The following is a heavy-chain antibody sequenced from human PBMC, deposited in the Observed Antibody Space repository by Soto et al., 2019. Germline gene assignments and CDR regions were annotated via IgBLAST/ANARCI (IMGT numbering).Heavy chain of an antibody. CDR3: AKERLEYDRGYSYGYGSCYFDL. D-gene: IGHD5-18*01. J-gene: IGHJ2*01. CDR2: ISASGGST. CDR1: GFTFSSYA. V-gene: IGHV3-23*01. Sequence: EVQLLESGGGLVQPGGSLRLSCAASGFTFSSYAMSWVRQAPGKGLEWVSAISASGGSTYYGDSLKGRFTISRDNSKNTLNHQMNSLRAEDTAVYYCAKERLEYDRGYSYGYGSCYFDLWGRGPLVTV.